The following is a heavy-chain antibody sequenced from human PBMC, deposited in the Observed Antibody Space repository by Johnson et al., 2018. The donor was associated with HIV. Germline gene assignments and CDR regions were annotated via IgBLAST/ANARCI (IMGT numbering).Heavy chain of an antibody. J-gene: IGHJ3*02. CDR1: GFTFSSYA. Sequence: QVQLVESGGGVVQPGRSLRLSCAASGFTFSSYAMHWVRQAPGKGLEWVAVISFDGSIKDYADSVKGRFTISRDNAKNSLYLQMNSLRAEDTALYYCARWIRYCGGDCYDVFDIWGQGTKVTVSS. D-gene: IGHD2-21*02. CDR3: ARWIRYCGGDCYDVFDI. CDR2: ISFDGSIK. V-gene: IGHV3-30-3*01.